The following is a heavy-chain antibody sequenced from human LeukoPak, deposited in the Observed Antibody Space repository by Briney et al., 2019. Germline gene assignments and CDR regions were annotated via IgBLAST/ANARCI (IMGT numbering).Heavy chain of an antibody. J-gene: IGHJ4*02. CDR2: IIPIFGTA. D-gene: IGHD3-22*01. V-gene: IGHV1-69*13. CDR1: GFRFTSYD. Sequence: SVKVSCKASGFRFTSYDINWVRQAPGQGLEWMGGIIPIFGTANYAQKFQGRVTITADESTSTAYMELSSLRSEDTAVYYCAREDSSGYYPTDYWGQGTLVTVSS. CDR3: AREDSSGYYPTDY.